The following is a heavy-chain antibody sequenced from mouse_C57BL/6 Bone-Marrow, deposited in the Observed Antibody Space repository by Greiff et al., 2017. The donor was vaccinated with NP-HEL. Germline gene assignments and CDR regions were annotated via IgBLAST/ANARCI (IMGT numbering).Heavy chain of an antibody. V-gene: IGHV5-4*01. CDR3: ARDDY. CDR2: ISAGGSYT. CDR1: GFTFSSYA. J-gene: IGHJ2*01. Sequence: EVQLQQSGGGLVKPGGSLKLSCAASGFTFSSYAMSWVRQTPEQRLEWVATISAGGSYTYYPDNLKGRFTISRDNAKNNLYLQMSHLKSEDTAMYYCARDDYWGQGTTLTVSS.